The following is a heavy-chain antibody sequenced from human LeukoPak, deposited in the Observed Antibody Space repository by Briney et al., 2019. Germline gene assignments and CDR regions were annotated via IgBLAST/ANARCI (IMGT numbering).Heavy chain of an antibody. V-gene: IGHV1-2*02. D-gene: IGHD3-10*01. CDR3: ARDLRTGITMVRGEYYFDY. Sequence: GASVKVSCKASGGTFSSYAISWVRQAPGQGLEWMGWINPNSGGTNYAQKFQGRVTMTRDTSISTAYMELSRLRSDDTAVYYCARDLRTGITMVRGEYYFDYWGQGTLVTVSS. J-gene: IGHJ4*02. CDR2: INPNSGGT. CDR1: GGTFSSYA.